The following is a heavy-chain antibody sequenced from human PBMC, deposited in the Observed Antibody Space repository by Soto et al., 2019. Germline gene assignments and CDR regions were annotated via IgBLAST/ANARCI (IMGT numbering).Heavy chain of an antibody. CDR2: FDPEDGET. CDR1: GYTLTELS. Sequence: ASVKVSCKVSGYTLTELSMHWVRQAPGKGLEWMGGFDPEDGETIYAQKFQGRVTMTEDTSTDTAYMELSSLRSEDTAVYYCATVVWGSYLFDYWGQGTLVTVSS. J-gene: IGHJ4*02. CDR3: ATVVWGSYLFDY. D-gene: IGHD1-26*01. V-gene: IGHV1-24*01.